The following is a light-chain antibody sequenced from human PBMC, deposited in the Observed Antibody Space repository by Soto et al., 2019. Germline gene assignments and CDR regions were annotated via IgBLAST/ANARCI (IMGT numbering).Light chain of an antibody. Sequence: EIVLTQSPGTLSLSPGERATLSCRASQSVRNNYLAWYQQKPGQAPRLLIYGASSRATGIPDRFSGSGSGTDFALTISRLEPEDFAVYYCQQYGSSPQTLGQGTKVEIK. CDR2: GAS. CDR1: QSVRNNY. V-gene: IGKV3-20*01. J-gene: IGKJ1*01. CDR3: QQYGSSPQT.